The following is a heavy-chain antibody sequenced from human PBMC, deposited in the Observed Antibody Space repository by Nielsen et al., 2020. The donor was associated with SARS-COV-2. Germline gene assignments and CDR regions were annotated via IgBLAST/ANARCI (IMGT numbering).Heavy chain of an antibody. D-gene: IGHD3-10*01. Sequence: ASVKVSCKASGYTFTGYYMHWVRQAPGQGLEWMGWINPNSGGTNYAQKFQGWVTMTRDTSISTAYMELSRLRSDDTAVYYCAREGGLWFGELSSYYYYYGMDVWGQGTTVTVSS. CDR1: GYTFTGYY. V-gene: IGHV1-2*04. CDR3: AREGGLWFGELSSYYYYYGMDV. CDR2: INPNSGGT. J-gene: IGHJ6*02.